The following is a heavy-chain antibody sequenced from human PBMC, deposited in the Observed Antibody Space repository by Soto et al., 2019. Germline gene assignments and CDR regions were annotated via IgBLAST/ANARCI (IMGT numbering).Heavy chain of an antibody. J-gene: IGHJ6*02. D-gene: IGHD2-2*01. V-gene: IGHV5-10-1*01. CDR3: ARQYCSSTVCYGMDV. CDR1: VYSFTSYW. Sequence: PGESLKISCKGSVYSFTSYWISWVRQMPGKGLEWMGRIDPSDSYTNYSPSFQGHVTISADKSISTAYLQWSSLKASDTAMYYCARQYCSSTVCYGMDVWGQGTTVTVSS. CDR2: IDPSDSYT.